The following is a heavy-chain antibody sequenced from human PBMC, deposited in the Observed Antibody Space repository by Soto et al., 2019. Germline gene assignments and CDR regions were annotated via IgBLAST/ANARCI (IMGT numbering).Heavy chain of an antibody. V-gene: IGHV1-69*12. J-gene: IGHJ6*02. CDR1: GGPFTNYG. CDR3: ATRRKTFSDFYYYGMDV. D-gene: IGHD3-16*01. Sequence: QVHLVQSGAEMRKPGSSVRVSCKASGGPFTNYGLNWVRQAPGQGLEWMGGVIPIFGSATYAQKFQDRVTFTADDYTPTAYLELSGLKLDDTAIYYCATRRKTFSDFYYYGMDVWGQGTTVTVSS. CDR2: VIPIFGSA.